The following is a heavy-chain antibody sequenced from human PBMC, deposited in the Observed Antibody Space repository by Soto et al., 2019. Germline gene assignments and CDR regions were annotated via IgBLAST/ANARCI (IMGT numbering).Heavy chain of an antibody. Sequence: VQLLESGGDLVHPGGSLRLSCAASGFAFSSHPMSWVRQAPERGLEWVSGISDSGGLTYNADSVKGRFTISRDNSKNTLYLQMNSLRAEDTALYYCARRAFGSSRSFDIWGQGTIVTVSS. J-gene: IGHJ3*02. V-gene: IGHV3-23*01. CDR2: ISDSGGLT. D-gene: IGHD6-6*01. CDR1: GFAFSSHP. CDR3: ARRAFGSSRSFDI.